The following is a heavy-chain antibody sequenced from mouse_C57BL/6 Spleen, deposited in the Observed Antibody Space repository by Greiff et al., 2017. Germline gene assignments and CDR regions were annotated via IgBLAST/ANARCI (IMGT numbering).Heavy chain of an antibody. J-gene: IGHJ2*01. D-gene: IGHD1-1*01. CDR3: ARSEQSTKVEDYFDC. CDR1: GYTFTSYW. Sequence: QVQLQQPGAELVKPGASVKLSCKASGYTFTSYWMHWVKQRPGRGLDWIGRIDPNSGGTKYNEKFKGKATLTVDKPSSTAYMQLSSLTSEDSAVYYCARSEQSTKVEDYFDCWGQGTTLTVSS. V-gene: IGHV1-72*01. CDR2: IDPNSGGT.